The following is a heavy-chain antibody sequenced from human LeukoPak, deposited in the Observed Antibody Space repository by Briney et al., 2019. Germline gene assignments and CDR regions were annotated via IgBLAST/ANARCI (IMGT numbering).Heavy chain of an antibody. CDR2: INWNGGST. CDR1: GFTLSSYE. V-gene: IGHV3-20*04. Sequence: PGGSLRLSCAASGFTLSSYEMNWVRLAPGKGLEWVSGINWNGGSTGYADSVKGRFTISRDNAKNSLYLQMNSLRAEDTALYYCARDRYYDSSGYYGPFDYWGQGTLVTVSS. J-gene: IGHJ4*02. CDR3: ARDRYYDSSGYYGPFDY. D-gene: IGHD3-22*01.